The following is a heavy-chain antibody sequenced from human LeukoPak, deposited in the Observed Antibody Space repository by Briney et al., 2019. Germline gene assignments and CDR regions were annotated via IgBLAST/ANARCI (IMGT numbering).Heavy chain of an antibody. CDR1: GGXLSGYS. CDR3: ARGHGGLGGMDV. D-gene: IGHD2-15*01. V-gene: IGHV4-34*01. Sequence: SETLSLTCAVYGGXLSGYSWSWIRQPPGEGLQWIGEIDESGSINYNPSLKSRVTISVVTTKNQFSLQLSSLTAADTAVYYCARGHGGLGGMDVWGLGTTVIVS. J-gene: IGHJ6*02. CDR2: IDESGSI.